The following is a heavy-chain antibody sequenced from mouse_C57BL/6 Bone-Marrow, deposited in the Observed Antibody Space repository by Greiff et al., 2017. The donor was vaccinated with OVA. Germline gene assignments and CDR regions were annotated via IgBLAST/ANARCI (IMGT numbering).Heavy chain of an antibody. CDR1: GFNFKDDY. CDR3: TCTTVVARGGDWYFDV. CDR2: IDPENGDT. V-gene: IGHV14-4*01. J-gene: IGHJ1*03. Sequence: VQLQQSGAELVRPGASVKLSCTASGFNFKDDYMHWVKQRPEQGLEWIGWIDPENGDTEYASKFQGKATITADTSSNTAYLQLSSLTSEDTAVYYCTCTTVVARGGDWYFDVWGTGTTVTVSS. D-gene: IGHD1-1*01.